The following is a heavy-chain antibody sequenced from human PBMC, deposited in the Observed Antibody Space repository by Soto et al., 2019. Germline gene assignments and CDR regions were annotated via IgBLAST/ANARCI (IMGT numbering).Heavy chain of an antibody. Sequence: GGSLRLSCAASGFTVSSNYMSWVRQAPGKGLEWVSVIYSGGSTYYADSVKGRFTISRDNSKNTLYLQMNSLRAEDTAVYYCAKLLPPCGGDCSSYNWFDPWGQGTLVTVSS. J-gene: IGHJ5*02. CDR1: GFTVSSNY. D-gene: IGHD2-21*02. CDR2: IYSGGST. CDR3: AKLLPPCGGDCSSYNWFDP. V-gene: IGHV3-53*01.